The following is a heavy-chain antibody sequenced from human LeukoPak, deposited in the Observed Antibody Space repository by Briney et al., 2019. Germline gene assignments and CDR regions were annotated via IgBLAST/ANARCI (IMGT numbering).Heavy chain of an antibody. V-gene: IGHV4-38-2*01. D-gene: IGHD6-19*01. CDR3: ARPVADNTLHSAIDY. Sequence: SETLSLTCAVSGYSISSRYYWGWIRQPPEKGLEWIGSIYHSGSTYYNPSLKSRVTISVDTSKNQFSLRLSSVTAADTAVYYCARPVADNTLHSAIDYWGQGTLVTVSS. CDR2: IYHSGST. J-gene: IGHJ4*02. CDR1: GYSISSRYY.